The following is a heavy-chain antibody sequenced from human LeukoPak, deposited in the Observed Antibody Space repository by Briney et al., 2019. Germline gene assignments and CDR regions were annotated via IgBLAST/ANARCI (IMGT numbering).Heavy chain of an antibody. D-gene: IGHD2-15*01. Sequence: SETLSLTCAVYGGPFSGYYWSWIRQPPGKGLEWIGEINHSGSTNYNPSLKSRVTISVDTSKNQFSLKLSSVTAADTAVYYCARGMLLGYYFDYWGQGTLVTVSS. CDR1: GGPFSGYY. V-gene: IGHV4-34*01. CDR2: INHSGST. J-gene: IGHJ4*02. CDR3: ARGMLLGYYFDY.